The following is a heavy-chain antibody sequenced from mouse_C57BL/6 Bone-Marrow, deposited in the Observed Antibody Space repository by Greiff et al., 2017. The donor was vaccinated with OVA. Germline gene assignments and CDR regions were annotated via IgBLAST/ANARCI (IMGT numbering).Heavy chain of an antibody. CDR2: INPGSGGP. CDR1: GYAFTNYL. Sequence: QVQLQQSGAELVRPGTSVKVSCKASGYAFTNYLIEWVKQRPGQGLEWIVVINPGSGGPNYNEKFKGKAPLTADKSSSTAYRQLSSLTSEDAAVYFGARKGGGYPFAYWGQGTLVTVSA. CDR3: ARKGGGYPFAY. J-gene: IGHJ3*01. V-gene: IGHV1-54*01. D-gene: IGHD2-2*01.